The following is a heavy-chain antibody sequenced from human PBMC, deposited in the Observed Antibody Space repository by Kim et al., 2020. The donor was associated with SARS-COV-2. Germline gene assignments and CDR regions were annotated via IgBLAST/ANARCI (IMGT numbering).Heavy chain of an antibody. J-gene: IGHJ4*02. CDR3: ATAREYSSSSLPDY. V-gene: IGHV1-24*01. Sequence: AQKFQGRVTLTEDTSTDTAYMELSSLRSEDTAVYYCATAREYSSSSLPDYWGQGTLVTVSS. D-gene: IGHD6-13*01.